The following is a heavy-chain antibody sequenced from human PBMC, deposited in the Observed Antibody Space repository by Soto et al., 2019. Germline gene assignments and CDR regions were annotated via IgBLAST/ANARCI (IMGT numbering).Heavy chain of an antibody. D-gene: IGHD3-9*01. J-gene: IGHJ4*02. CDR2: ISSSGSTI. CDR1: GFTFSDYY. CDR3: AKPLTTGYYFPFDY. V-gene: IGHV3-11*01. Sequence: GGSLRLSCAASGFTFSDYYMSWIRQAPGKGLEWVSYISSSGSTIYYADSVKGRFTISRDNAKNSLYLQMNSLRAEDTAVYYCAKPLTTGYYFPFDYWGQGTLVTVSS.